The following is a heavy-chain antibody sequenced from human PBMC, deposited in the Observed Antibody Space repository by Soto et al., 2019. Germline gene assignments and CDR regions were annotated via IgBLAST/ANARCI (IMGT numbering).Heavy chain of an antibody. Sequence: ASVKVSCKASGYTFTSYGISWVRQAPGQGLEWMGWISAYNGNTNYAQKLQGRVTMTTDTSTSTAYMELRSLRSDDTAVYYWARDADDWNYEDYWGQGTLVTVSS. D-gene: IGHD1-7*01. J-gene: IGHJ4*02. CDR2: ISAYNGNT. CDR3: ARDADDWNYEDY. CDR1: GYTFTSYG. V-gene: IGHV1-18*01.